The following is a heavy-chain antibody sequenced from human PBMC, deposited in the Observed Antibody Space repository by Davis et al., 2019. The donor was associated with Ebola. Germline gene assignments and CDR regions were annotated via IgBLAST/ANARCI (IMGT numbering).Heavy chain of an antibody. CDR3: AKVHPPTTVTTGWFDP. Sequence: GESLKISCAASGIIFNSYAMSWVRQAPGKGLEWVSSISVRSITYHADSVKGRFTISRDNSKNTLYLQMNSLRAEDTAVYYCAKVHPPTTVTTGWFDPWGQGTLVTVSS. CDR1: GIIFNSYA. D-gene: IGHD4-17*01. CDR2: ISVRSIT. J-gene: IGHJ5*02. V-gene: IGHV3-23*01.